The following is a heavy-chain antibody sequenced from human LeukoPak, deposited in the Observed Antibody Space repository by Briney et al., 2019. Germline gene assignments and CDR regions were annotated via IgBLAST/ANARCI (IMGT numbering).Heavy chain of an antibody. V-gene: IGHV3-11*01. CDR3: ARGIAVWSFDY. CDR2: IGNSGSTI. CDR1: GFTFSDYY. D-gene: IGHD6-19*01. J-gene: IGHJ4*02. Sequence: PGGSLRLSCAASGFTFSDYYMTWIRQAPGKGLEWVSYIGNSGSTIFYTDSVKGRFTISRDNAKNSLYLQMNSLRAEDTAVYYCARGIAVWSFDYWGQGTLVTVSS.